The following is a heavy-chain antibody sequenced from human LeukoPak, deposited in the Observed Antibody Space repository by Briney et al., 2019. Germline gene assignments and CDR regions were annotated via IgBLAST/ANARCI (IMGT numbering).Heavy chain of an antibody. Sequence: TGGSLRLSCAASGFTFSSYSMNWVRQAPGKGLEWVSSISSSSSYIYYADSVKGRFTISRDNAKNSLYLQMNSLRAEDTAVYYCARLVGATLFDYWGQGTLVTVSS. D-gene: IGHD1-26*01. CDR2: ISSSSSYI. V-gene: IGHV3-21*01. CDR3: ARLVGATLFDY. J-gene: IGHJ4*02. CDR1: GFTFSSYS.